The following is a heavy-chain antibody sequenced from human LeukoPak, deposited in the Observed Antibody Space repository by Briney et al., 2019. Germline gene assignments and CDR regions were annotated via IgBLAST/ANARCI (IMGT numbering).Heavy chain of an antibody. J-gene: IGHJ3*02. D-gene: IGHD3-9*01. CDR3: ARGGRYFDWLLPGDSVYAFDI. CDR2: IYYSRST. V-gene: IGHV4-59*01. CDR1: GGSISSYY. Sequence: SETLSLTCTVSGGSISSYYWSWIRQPPGKGLEWIGYIYYSRSTNYNPSLKSRVTISVDTSKNQFSLKLSSVTAADTAVYYCARGGRYFDWLLPGDSVYAFDIWGQGTMVTVSS.